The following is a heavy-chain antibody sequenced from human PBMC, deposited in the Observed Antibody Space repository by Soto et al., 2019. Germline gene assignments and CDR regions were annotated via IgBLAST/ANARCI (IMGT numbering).Heavy chain of an antibody. CDR3: ARISPPQIVVVTAIDAFDI. D-gene: IGHD2-21*02. V-gene: IGHV4-39*01. CDR2: IYYSGST. CDR1: GGSISSSSYY. Sequence: SETLSLTCTVSGGSISSSSYYWGWIRQPPGKGLEWIGSIYYSGSTYYNPSLKSRVTISVDTSKNQFSRKLSSVTAADTAVYYCARISPPQIVVVTAIDAFDIWGQGTMVTVSS. J-gene: IGHJ3*02.